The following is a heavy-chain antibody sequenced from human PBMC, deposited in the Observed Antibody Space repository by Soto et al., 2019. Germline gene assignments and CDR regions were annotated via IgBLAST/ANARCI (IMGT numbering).Heavy chain of an antibody. D-gene: IGHD2-2*01. Sequence: SXKVSFKAYDFSXSSHGMRWVRQAPGQGLEWMGWINPNSGGTNYAQKFQGRVTMNRDTSISTAYMELSRLRSDDTAVYYCARERCSSTSCRLNDAFDIWGQGTMGTVS. CDR1: DFSXSSHG. CDR3: ARERCSSTSCRLNDAFDI. J-gene: IGHJ3*02. V-gene: IGHV1-2*02. CDR2: INPNSGGT.